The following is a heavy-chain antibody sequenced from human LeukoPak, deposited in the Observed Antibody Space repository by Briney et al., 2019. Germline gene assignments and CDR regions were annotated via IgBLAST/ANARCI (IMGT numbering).Heavy chain of an antibody. J-gene: IGHJ6*02. D-gene: IGHD2-2*01. Sequence: GGSLRLSCTASGFTVSSTYVSWVRQAPGKGLEWVSIIYSDGTTCYADSVKGRFTISRDNSKNTVYLQMNSLRAEDTAVYYCAKDLNVGSTFYGMDVWGQGTTVTVSS. CDR2: IYSDGTT. CDR1: GFTVSSTY. V-gene: IGHV3-53*01. CDR3: AKDLNVGSTFYGMDV.